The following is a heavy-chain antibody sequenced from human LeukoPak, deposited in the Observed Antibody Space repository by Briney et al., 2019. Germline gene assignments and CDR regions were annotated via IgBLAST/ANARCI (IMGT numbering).Heavy chain of an antibody. CDR3: AKVAGYSSSHFDY. D-gene: IGHD6-13*01. Sequence: PGGSLRLSCAASGFTFSSYAMSWVRQAPGKGQDWVSAIRGSGGSTYYADSVKGRFTISRDNSKNTLYLQMNSLRAEDTAVYYCAKVAGYSSSHFDYWGQGTLVTVSS. CDR1: GFTFSSYA. J-gene: IGHJ4*02. V-gene: IGHV3-23*01. CDR2: IRGSGGST.